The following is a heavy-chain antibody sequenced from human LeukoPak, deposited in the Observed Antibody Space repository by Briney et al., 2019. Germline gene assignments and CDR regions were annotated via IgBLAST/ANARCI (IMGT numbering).Heavy chain of an antibody. Sequence: GGSLRLYCAASGFTFSSYAMHWVRQAPGKGLEWVAVISDDGSNKYYADSVKGRFTISRDNSKNTLYLQMNSLRGDDTAVYYCARVDDLDAFDMWGQGTMVTVSS. V-gene: IGHV3-30*04. CDR3: ARVDDLDAFDM. J-gene: IGHJ3*02. CDR2: ISDDGSNK. D-gene: IGHD2-2*03. CDR1: GFTFSSYA.